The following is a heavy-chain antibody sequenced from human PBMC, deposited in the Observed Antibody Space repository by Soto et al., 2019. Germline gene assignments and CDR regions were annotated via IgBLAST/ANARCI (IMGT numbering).Heavy chain of an antibody. V-gene: IGHV4-39*02. D-gene: IGHD6-13*01. CDR1: AGSISSSSYY. J-gene: IGHJ5*02. CDR3: AIDSSSWSTNNWFDP. CDR2: IYYSGST. Sequence: PSETLSITCTVSAGSISSSSYYWGWILQPPGKGLEWIGSIYYSGSTYYNPSRKSRVTISVDTSKNQFSLKLSSVTAADTAVYYCAIDSSSWSTNNWFDPWGQGTLVTVSS.